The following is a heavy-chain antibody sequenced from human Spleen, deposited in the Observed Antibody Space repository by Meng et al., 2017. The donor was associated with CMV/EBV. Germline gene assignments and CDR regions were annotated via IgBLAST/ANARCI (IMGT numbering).Heavy chain of an antibody. CDR3: ATMYDYDNSGPGHFQH. J-gene: IGHJ1*01. V-gene: IGHV3-23*01. CDR2: ISGSNGDGST. Sequence: GESLKISCVVSGFTFSNYAMSWVRQAPGKGLEWVSGISGSNGDGSTYYADSVKGRFTISRDNSKNTLYLEMNSLRAEDTALYYCATMYDYDNSGPGHFQHWAQGTLVTVSS. CDR1: GFTFSNYA. D-gene: IGHD3-22*01.